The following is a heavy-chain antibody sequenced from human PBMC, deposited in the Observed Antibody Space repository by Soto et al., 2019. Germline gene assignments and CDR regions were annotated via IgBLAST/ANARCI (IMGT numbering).Heavy chain of an antibody. CDR2: ISYDGSTQ. CDR3: AKEYRAGFFGGSGTFDY. V-gene: IGHV3-30*18. CDR1: GFTFTNYA. Sequence: QVQLVESGGAVVQPGRSLRLSCAASGFTFTNYAIHWVRQTPGKGLEWVAVISYDGSTQNYADSVKGRFTISRDDSKNTLYLQMNGLRPADTAVYYCAKEYRAGFFGGSGTFDYWGQGTLVTVSS. D-gene: IGHD3-10*01. J-gene: IGHJ4*02.